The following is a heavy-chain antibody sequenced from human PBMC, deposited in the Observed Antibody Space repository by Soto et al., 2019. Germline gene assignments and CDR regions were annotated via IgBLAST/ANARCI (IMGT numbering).Heavy chain of an antibody. D-gene: IGHD5-18*01. J-gene: IGHJ4*02. CDR1: GYSFAGYW. CDR3: ARQIHDSDTGPNFQYYFDS. CDR2: IDLSDSQT. Sequence: PGESLKISCKGSGYSFAGYWITWVRQKPGKGLEWMGRIDLSDSQTYYSPSFRGHVTISVTKSITTVFLQWSSLRASDTAMYYCARQIHDSDTGPNFQYYFDSWGQGTPVTVSS. V-gene: IGHV5-10-1*01.